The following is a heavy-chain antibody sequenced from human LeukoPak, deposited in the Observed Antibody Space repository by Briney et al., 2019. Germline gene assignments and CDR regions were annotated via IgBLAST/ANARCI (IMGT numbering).Heavy chain of an antibody. D-gene: IGHD3-22*01. J-gene: IGHJ3*02. CDR2: IPYDGSNK. V-gene: IGHV3-30*04. Sequence: GRSLRLSCAASGFTFSTYAMHWVRQAPGKGLEWVAVIPYDGSNKYYADSVKGRFTISRDNSKNTLYLQMNSLRAEDTAVYYCARDRGYYDSRGAFDIWGQGTMVTVSS. CDR3: ARDRGYYDSRGAFDI. CDR1: GFTFSTYA.